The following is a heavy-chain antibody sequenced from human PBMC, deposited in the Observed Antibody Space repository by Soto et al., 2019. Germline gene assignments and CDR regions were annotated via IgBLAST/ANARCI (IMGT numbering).Heavy chain of an antibody. D-gene: IGHD2-15*01. Sequence: EVQLVESGGGLVQPGGSLRLSCAASGFTFSSYWMHWVRQAPGKGLAWVSRINSDGSSTSYADSVKGRFTISRDNAKNTLYLQMNSLIAEDTAVYYCVRTSLVVAAATREDYWGQGTLVTVSS. CDR3: VRTSLVVAAATREDY. CDR1: GFTFSSYW. CDR2: INSDGSST. J-gene: IGHJ4*02. V-gene: IGHV3-74*01.